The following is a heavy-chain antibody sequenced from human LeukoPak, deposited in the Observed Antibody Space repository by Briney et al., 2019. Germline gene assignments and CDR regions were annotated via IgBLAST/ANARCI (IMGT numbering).Heavy chain of an antibody. J-gene: IGHJ4*02. CDR2: IWYDGSNK. D-gene: IGHD1-26*01. CDR3: AKVEQRELYFDY. CDR1: GFTFSSYG. Sequence: GRSLRLSCAASGFTFSSYGMHWVRQAPGKGLEWVAVIWYDGSNKYYADSVKGRFTISRDNSKNSLYLQMNSLRAEDTALYYCAKVEQRELYFDYWGQGTLVTVSS. V-gene: IGHV3-33*06.